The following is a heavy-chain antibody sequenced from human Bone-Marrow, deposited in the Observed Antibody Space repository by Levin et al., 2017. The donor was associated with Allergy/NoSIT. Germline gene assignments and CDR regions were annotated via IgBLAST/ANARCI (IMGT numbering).Heavy chain of an antibody. CDR3: ARGGYLGSGVYYYFDS. CDR1: GFTFRTFA. Sequence: SCAASGFTFRTFAMHWVRQAPGKGLEWLSLISHDESIKSYADSVKGRFTISRDNSKNTLDLQMSRLRAEDSAVYYCARGGYLGSGVYYYFDSWGQGPPVTVSS. D-gene: IGHD3-10*01. CDR2: ISHDESIK. J-gene: IGHJ4*02. V-gene: IGHV3-30*04.